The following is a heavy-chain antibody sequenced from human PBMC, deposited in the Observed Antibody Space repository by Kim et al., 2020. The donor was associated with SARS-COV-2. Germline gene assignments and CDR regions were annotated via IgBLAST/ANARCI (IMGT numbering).Heavy chain of an antibody. CDR2: IRSKANSYAT. J-gene: IGHJ4*02. D-gene: IGHD3-10*01. CDR1: GFTFSGSA. V-gene: IGHV3-73*01. Sequence: GGSLRLSCAASGFTFSGSAMHWVRQASGKGLEWVGRIRSKANSYATAYAASVKGRFTISRDDSKNTAYLQMNSLKTEDTAVYYCTSLYYYGSGSSHSWGQGTLVTVSS. CDR3: TSLYYYGSGSSHS.